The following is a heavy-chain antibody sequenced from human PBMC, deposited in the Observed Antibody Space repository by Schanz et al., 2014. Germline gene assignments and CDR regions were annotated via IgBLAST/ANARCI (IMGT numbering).Heavy chain of an antibody. CDR1: GYTLTNFD. V-gene: IGHV1-8*01. CDR2: MNPNSGTT. J-gene: IGHJ4*02. CDR3: ARKGMPPMWSDYPYFFDF. Sequence: QVQLVQSGAEVKKPGASVKVSCKASGYTLTNFDINWVRQAPGQGLEWMGWMNPNSGTTGYAQKFQGRVTMTRNTSTSTAYMELRGLRSDDTAVYYCARKGMPPMWSDYPYFFDFWGQGTLVTVS. D-gene: IGHD3-3*01.